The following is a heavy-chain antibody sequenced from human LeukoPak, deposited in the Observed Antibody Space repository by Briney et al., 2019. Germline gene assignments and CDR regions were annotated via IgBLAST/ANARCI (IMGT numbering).Heavy chain of an antibody. CDR1: GYSFTSYW. V-gene: IGHV5-51*01. D-gene: IGHD3-16*02. CDR2: IYPGDSDT. Sequence: GESLKISCKGSGYSFTSYWIGWVRQMLGKGLEWMGVIYPGDSDTRYSPSFQGQVTISVDKSISTAYLQWSSLKASDTAMYYCARQAGELSINAFDIWGQGTMVTVSS. J-gene: IGHJ3*02. CDR3: ARQAGELSINAFDI.